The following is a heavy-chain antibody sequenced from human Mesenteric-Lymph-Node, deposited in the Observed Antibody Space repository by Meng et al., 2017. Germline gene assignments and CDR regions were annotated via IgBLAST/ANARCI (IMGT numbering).Heavy chain of an antibody. J-gene: IGHJ4*02. CDR1: GFTFSSYA. V-gene: IGHV3-30*04. Sequence: GGSLRLSCAASGFTFSSYAMHWVRQAPGKGLEGVAVISYDGSNKYYADSVKGRFTISRDNSKNTLYLQMNSLRAEDTAVYYCARDRESEGLDYWGQGTLVTVSS. D-gene: IGHD1-26*01. CDR3: ARDRESEGLDY. CDR2: ISYDGSNK.